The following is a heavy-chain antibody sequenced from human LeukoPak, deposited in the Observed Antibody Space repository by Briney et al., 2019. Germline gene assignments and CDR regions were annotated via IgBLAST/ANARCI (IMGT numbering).Heavy chain of an antibody. V-gene: IGHV4-34*01. D-gene: IGHD2-21*02. CDR3: ARGRRIVVVTANRGWFDP. CDR1: GGSFSGYY. J-gene: IGHJ5*02. Sequence: SETLSLTCAVYGGSFSGYYWSWIRQPPGKGLEWIGEINHSGSTNYNPSLKSRVTISVDTSKNQFSLKLSSVTAADTAVYYCARGRRIVVVTANRGWFDPWGQGTLVTVSS. CDR2: INHSGST.